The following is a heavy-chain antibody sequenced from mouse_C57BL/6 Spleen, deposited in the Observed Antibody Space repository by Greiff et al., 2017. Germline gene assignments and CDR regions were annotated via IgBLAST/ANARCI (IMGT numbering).Heavy chain of an antibody. CDR2: ISSGGDYI. V-gene: IGHV5-9-1*02. CDR1: GFTFSSYA. CDR3: TTLGYYDYDGYAMDY. J-gene: IGHJ4*01. Sequence: EVKLMESGEGLVKPGGSLKLSCAASGFTFSSYAMSWVRQTPEKRLEWVAYISSGGDYIYYADTVKGRFTISRDNARNTLYLQMSSLKSEDTAMYYCTTLGYYDYDGYAMDYWGQGTSVTVSS. D-gene: IGHD2-4*01.